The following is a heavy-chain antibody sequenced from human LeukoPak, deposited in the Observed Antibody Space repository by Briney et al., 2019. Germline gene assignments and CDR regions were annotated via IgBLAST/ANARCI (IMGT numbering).Heavy chain of an antibody. CDR2: IYYSGST. J-gene: IGHJ4*02. CDR3: AREGAVRNFDY. D-gene: IGHD6-6*01. V-gene: IGHV4-59*12. Sequence: SETLSLTCTVSGGSISSYYWSWIRQPPGKGLEWIGYIYYSGSTNYNPSLKSRVSISLDTSQNQFSLKVSTVTAADTAVYYCAREGAVRNFDYWGQGILVTVSS. CDR1: GGSISSYY.